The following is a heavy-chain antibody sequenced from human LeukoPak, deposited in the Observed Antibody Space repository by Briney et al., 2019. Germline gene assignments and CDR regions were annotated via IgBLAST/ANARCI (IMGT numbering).Heavy chain of an antibody. D-gene: IGHD3-10*01. CDR2: SDNSGSP. J-gene: IGHJ6*03. V-gene: IGHV4-39*07. Sequence: PSETLSRTCSVSGASITSNRYYCVWIRQPPGRGLEWIGNSDNSGSPNYNPSLKSRVTISVDTSQNQFSLKLTSVTAADTAVYYCARGYGADRYCGSGSYDLDYYYYTTVWGKGTTVTV. CDR3: ARGYGADRYCGSGSYDLDYYYYTTV. CDR1: GASITSNRYY.